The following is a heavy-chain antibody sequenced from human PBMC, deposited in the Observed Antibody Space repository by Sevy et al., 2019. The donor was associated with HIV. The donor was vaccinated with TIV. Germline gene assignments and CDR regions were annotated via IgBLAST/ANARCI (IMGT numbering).Heavy chain of an antibody. CDR2: IYYSGST. V-gene: IGHV4-31*03. CDR1: GGSISSGGYY. D-gene: IGHD7-27*01. CDR3: ARAQPLGSLDY. Sequence: SETLSLTCTVSGGSISSGGYYWSWIRQHPGKGLEWIGYIYYSGSTYYHPSLKSRVTISVDTSKNQFSLKLSSVTAADTAVYYCARAQPLGSLDYWGQGTLVTVSS. J-gene: IGHJ4*02.